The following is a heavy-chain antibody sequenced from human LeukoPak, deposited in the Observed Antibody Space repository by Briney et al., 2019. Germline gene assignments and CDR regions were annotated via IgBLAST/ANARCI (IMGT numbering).Heavy chain of an antibody. CDR1: GFTFSSYS. V-gene: IGHV3-30*18. D-gene: IGHD3-9*01. CDR2: ISYDGSNK. Sequence: GGSLRLSCAASGFTFSSYSIHWVRQAPGKGLEWVAVISYDGSNKYYADSVKGRFTTSRDNSKNTLYLQMNSLRAEDTAVYYCAKDLLRYFDWLSHWGQGTLVTVPS. J-gene: IGHJ4*02. CDR3: AKDLLRYFDWLSH.